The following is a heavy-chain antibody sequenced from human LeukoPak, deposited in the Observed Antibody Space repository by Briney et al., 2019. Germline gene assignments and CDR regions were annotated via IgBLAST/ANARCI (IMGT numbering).Heavy chain of an antibody. CDR3: ARKGGRYYGSGSYSPIDY. CDR2: INPNSGGT. CDR1: GYTFTGYY. J-gene: IGHJ4*02. Sequence: ASVKVSCKASGYTFTGYYMHWVRQAPGQGLEWMGWINPNSGGTNYAQKFQGRVTMTRDTSISTAYMEQSRLRSDDTAVYYCARKGGRYYGSGSYSPIDYWGQGTLVTVSS. V-gene: IGHV1-2*02. D-gene: IGHD3-10*01.